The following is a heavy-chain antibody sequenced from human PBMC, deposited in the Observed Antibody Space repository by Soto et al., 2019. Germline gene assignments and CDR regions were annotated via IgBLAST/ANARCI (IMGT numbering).Heavy chain of an antibody. D-gene: IGHD4-17*01. CDR2: IWYDGSNK. CDR1: GFTFSSYG. CDR3: ARDPTTVRTNYFDY. Sequence: GGSLRLSCAASGFTFSSYGMHWVRQAPGKGLEWVAVIWYDGSNKYYADSVKGRFTISRDTSKNTLYLQMNSLRAEDTAVYYCARDPTTVRTNYFDYWGQGTLVTVSS. V-gene: IGHV3-33*01. J-gene: IGHJ4*02.